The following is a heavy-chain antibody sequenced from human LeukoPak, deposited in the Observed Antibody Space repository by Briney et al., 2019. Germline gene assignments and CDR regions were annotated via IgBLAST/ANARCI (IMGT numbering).Heavy chain of an antibody. J-gene: IGHJ5*02. CDR3: ARVHHRITIFGVVTDWFDP. Sequence: ASVKVSCKASGYTFTGYYMHWVRQAPGQGLEWMGWINPNSGGTNCAQKFQGRVTMTTDTSTSTAYMELRSLRSDDTAVYYCARVHHRITIFGVVTDWFDPWGQGTLVTVSS. V-gene: IGHV1-2*02. CDR2: INPNSGGT. CDR1: GYTFTGYY. D-gene: IGHD3-3*01.